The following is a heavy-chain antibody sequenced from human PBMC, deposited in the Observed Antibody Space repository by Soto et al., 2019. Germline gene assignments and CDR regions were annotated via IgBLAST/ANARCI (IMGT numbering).Heavy chain of an antibody. CDR3: ARFFVTIAVAGSYWFDL. CDR2: ISSSSSYT. Sequence: GGSLRLSCSASVFTFSDYYMSWIRQAPGKGLEWVSYISSSSSYTNYADSVKGRFTISRDNAKNSLYLQMNSLRAEDTAVYYCARFFVTIAVAGSYWFDLWGQGTLVPGSS. CDR1: VFTFSDYY. D-gene: IGHD6-19*01. J-gene: IGHJ5*02. V-gene: IGHV3-11*06.